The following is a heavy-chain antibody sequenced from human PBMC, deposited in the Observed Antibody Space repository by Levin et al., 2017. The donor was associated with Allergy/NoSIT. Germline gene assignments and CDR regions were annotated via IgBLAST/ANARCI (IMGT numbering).Heavy chain of an antibody. Sequence: ASETLSLTCAASGFTFSNAWMSWVRQAPGKGLEWVGRIKSKTDGGTTDYAAPVKGRFTISRDDSKNTLYLQMNSLKTEDTAVYYCTPAAGGGAWGQGTLVTVSS. J-gene: IGHJ5*02. V-gene: IGHV3-15*01. D-gene: IGHD3-16*01. CDR2: IKSKTDGGTT. CDR3: TPAAGGGA. CDR1: GFTFSNAW.